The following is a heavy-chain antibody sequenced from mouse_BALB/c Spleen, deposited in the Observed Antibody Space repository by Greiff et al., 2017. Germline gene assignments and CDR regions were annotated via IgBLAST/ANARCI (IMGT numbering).Heavy chain of an antibody. J-gene: IGHJ4*01. Sequence: EVMLVESGGDLVKPGGSLKLSCAASGFTFSSYGMSWVRQTPDKRLEWVATISSGGSYTYYPDSVKGRFTISRDNAKNTLYLQMSSLKSEDTAMYYCARADVAMDYWGQGTSVTVSS. CDR3: ARADVAMDY. CDR2: ISSGGSYT. V-gene: IGHV5-6*01. CDR1: GFTFSSYG.